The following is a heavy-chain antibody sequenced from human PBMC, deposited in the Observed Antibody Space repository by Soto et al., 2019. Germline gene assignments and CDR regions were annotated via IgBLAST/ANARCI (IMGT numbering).Heavy chain of an antibody. CDR1: GFTFSSYG. J-gene: IGHJ3*02. CDR3: AKGQRLRITIFGVVTDGAFDI. V-gene: IGHV3-30*18. D-gene: IGHD3-3*01. CDR2: ISYDGSNK. Sequence: PGGALRLSCAASGFTFSSYGMHRVRQAPGKGLEGVAVISYDGSNKYYADSVKGRFTISRDNSKNTLYLQMNSLRAEDTAVYYCAKGQRLRITIFGVVTDGAFDIWGQGTMVTVSS.